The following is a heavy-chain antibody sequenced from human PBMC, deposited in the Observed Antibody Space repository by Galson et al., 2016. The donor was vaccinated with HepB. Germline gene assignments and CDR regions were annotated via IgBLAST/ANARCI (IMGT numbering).Heavy chain of an antibody. V-gene: IGHV1-18*01. J-gene: IGHJ6*02. Sequence: SVKVSCKASDYSFTTYDISWVRQAPGQGLEWMGWISAFNGNTDFPQKFQGRFTLTTDTSTSTAYMELRSLRSDDTAVYYCAGLNGEAPRGSYNYYYGMDVWGQRTTVTVSS. D-gene: IGHD3-10*01. CDR2: ISAFNGNT. CDR3: AGLNGEAPRGSYNYYYGMDV. CDR1: DYSFTTYD.